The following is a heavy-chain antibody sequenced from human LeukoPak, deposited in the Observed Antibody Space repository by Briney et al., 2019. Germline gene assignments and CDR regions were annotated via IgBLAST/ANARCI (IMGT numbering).Heavy chain of an antibody. CDR2: INPNSGGT. J-gene: IGHJ4*02. D-gene: IGHD3-10*01. CDR1: GYTFTGYY. Sequence: ASVKVSCKASGYTFTGYYMHWVRQAPGQGLEWMGWINPNSGGTNYAQKFQGRVTKTRDTSISTAYMELSRLRSDDTAVYYCARDPGSGTDAAYWGQGTLVTVSS. V-gene: IGHV1-2*02. CDR3: ARDPGSGTDAAY.